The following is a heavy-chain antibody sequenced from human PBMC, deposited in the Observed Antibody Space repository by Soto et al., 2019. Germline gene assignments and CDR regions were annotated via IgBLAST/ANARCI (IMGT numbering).Heavy chain of an antibody. CDR3: ARTKTGIAAAGPYWFDP. D-gene: IGHD6-13*01. Sequence: PSETLSLTCTVSGGSISSGGYYWSWIRQHPGKGLEWIGYIYYSGSTYYNPSLKSRVTISVDTSKNQFSLKLSSVTAADTAVYYCARTKTGIAAAGPYWFDPWGHGTLVTVSS. V-gene: IGHV4-31*03. J-gene: IGHJ5*02. CDR1: GGSISSGGYY. CDR2: IYYSGST.